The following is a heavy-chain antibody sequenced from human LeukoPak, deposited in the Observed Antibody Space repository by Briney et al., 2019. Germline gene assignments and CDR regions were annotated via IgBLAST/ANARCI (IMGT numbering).Heavy chain of an antibody. Sequence: GGSLRLSCAASGFTFSDAWMTWLRQAPGKGLEWVGRIKSQSVGATQDYAAFVKGRFTISRDDSQNMLFLQMNGLQTEDTGVYYCATEPDEVVAAYCGLDVWGKGTTVTVSA. J-gene: IGHJ6*04. CDR2: IKSQSVGATQ. D-gene: IGHD2-15*01. CDR3: ATEPDEVVAAYCGLDV. CDR1: GFTFSDAW. V-gene: IGHV3-15*01.